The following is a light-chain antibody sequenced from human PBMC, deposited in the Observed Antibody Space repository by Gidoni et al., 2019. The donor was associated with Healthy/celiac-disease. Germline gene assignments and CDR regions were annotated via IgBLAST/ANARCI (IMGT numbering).Light chain of an antibody. CDR2: LGS. CDR3: MQALETLWT. CDR1: QSLLYSNGYNY. Sequence: DIVVTQSPLSLPVTPGEPASISCRSSQSLLYSNGYNYLDWYLQKPGPPPQLLIYLGSNRAPGVPDRFSGSGSGTDFTLKISRVEAEDVGFYYCMQALETLWTFGQGTKVEIK. J-gene: IGKJ1*01. V-gene: IGKV2-28*01.